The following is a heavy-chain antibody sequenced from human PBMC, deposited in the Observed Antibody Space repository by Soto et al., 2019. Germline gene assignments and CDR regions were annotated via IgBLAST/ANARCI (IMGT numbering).Heavy chain of an antibody. CDR2: INPSGGST. J-gene: IGHJ4*02. V-gene: IGHV1-46*01. D-gene: IGHD5-18*01. CDR1: GYTFTSYY. CDR3: ALCGYSYGYYFDY. Sequence: ASVKVSCKASGYTFTSYYMHWVRQAPGQGLEWMGIINPSGGSTSYAQKFQGRVTVTRDTSTSTVYMELSSLRSEDTAVYYCALCGYSYGYYFDYWGQGTLVTVSS.